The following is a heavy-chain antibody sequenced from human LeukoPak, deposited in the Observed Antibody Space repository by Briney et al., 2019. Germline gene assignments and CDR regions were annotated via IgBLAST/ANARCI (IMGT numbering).Heavy chain of an antibody. D-gene: IGHD6-13*01. V-gene: IGHV3-23*01. CDR1: GFTFSSYA. CDR2: ISGSGGST. CDR3: ASLTKAAADPSDDY. J-gene: IGHJ4*02. Sequence: GGSLRLSCAASGFTFSSYAMSWVRQAPGKGLEWVSAISGSGGSTYYADSVKGRFTISRDNSKNTLYLQMNSLRAEDTAVYYCASLTKAAADPSDDYWGQGTLVTVSS.